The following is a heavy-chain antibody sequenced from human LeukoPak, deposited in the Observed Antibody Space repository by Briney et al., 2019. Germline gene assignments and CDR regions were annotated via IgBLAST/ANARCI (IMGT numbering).Heavy chain of an antibody. CDR2: IYASGST. CDR3: ARVRYYDSSGIDY. CDR1: GVSITAYY. Sequence: SETLSLTCTVSGVSITAYYWSWIRQPTGKGLEWIGRIYASGSTNYNPSLKSRVTMSVDTSKNQFSLELISVTAADTAIYYCARVRYYDSSGIDYWGQGTLVTVSS. J-gene: IGHJ4*02. V-gene: IGHV4-4*07. D-gene: IGHD3-22*01.